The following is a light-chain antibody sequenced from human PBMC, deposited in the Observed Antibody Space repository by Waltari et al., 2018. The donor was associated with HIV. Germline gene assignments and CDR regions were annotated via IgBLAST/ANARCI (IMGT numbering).Light chain of an antibody. CDR1: ALSKNF. J-gene: IGLJ2*01. CDR2: KDT. V-gene: IGLV3-25*03. Sequence: SYELTQPPSVSLSPGQTAKITCSGDALSKNFDYWYQQKSGQAPVLVISKDTERPSGIPERFSGSTSGTIVTLTISGVQAEDEADYYCQSADTSNNYVILFGGGTKLTVL. CDR3: QSADTSNNYVIL.